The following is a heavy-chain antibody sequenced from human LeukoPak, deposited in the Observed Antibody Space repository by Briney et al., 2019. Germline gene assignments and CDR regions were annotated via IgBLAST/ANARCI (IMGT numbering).Heavy chain of an antibody. D-gene: IGHD4-17*01. CDR2: IYYSGST. Sequence: HSETLSLTCTVSGGSISSGDYYWSWIRQPPGKGLEWIGYIYYSGSTYYNPSLKSRVTISVDTSKNQFSLKLSSVTAADTAVYYCAREGGTVTTSDYWGQGTLVTVSS. V-gene: IGHV4-30-4*01. CDR1: GGSISSGDYY. J-gene: IGHJ4*02. CDR3: AREGGTVTTSDY.